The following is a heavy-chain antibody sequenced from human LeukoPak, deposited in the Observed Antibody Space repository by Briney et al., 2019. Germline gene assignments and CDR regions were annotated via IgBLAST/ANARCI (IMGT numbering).Heavy chain of an antibody. J-gene: IGHJ2*01. CDR2: ISWNSGHK. CDR3: AKDRRPTVSGGYFDL. D-gene: IGHD3-10*01. V-gene: IGHV3-9*01. CDR1: GFTFDDYA. Sequence: GGSMRLSCAASGFTFDDYAMHWVRQAPGKGLEWVSGISWNSGHKGYADSVKGRFTISRDNAKNSLYLRMNSLRAEDTALYYCAKDRRPTVSGGYFDLWGRGTLVIVSS.